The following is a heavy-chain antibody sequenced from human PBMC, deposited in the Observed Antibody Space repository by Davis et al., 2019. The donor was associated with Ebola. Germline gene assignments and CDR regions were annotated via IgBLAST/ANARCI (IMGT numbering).Heavy chain of an antibody. J-gene: IGHJ5*02. Sequence: PSETLSLTCPVSGDSITTSGFYWNWVRQHPGKGLEWIGYIYSNGNTLYNPSRQSRVTISMDTSKNHFSLRLSSVTAADTALYYCARARHCTSAVCSGFPNLWFDPWGQGTLVTVSS. V-gene: IGHV4-31*03. CDR1: GDSITTSGFY. CDR2: IYSNGNT. CDR3: ARARHCTSAVCSGFPNLWFDP. D-gene: IGHD2-2*01.